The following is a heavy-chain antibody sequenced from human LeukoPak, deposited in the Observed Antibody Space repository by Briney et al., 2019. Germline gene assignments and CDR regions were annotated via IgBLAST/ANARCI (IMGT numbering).Heavy chain of an antibody. CDR3: AKGHSIAAAGTGWFDP. Sequence: GGSLRLSCAASGFTFINYAMTWVRQAPGTGLEWVSSISGNGGTTYYAGSVKGRFTISRDNSKNTLFLQMNSLRAEDTAAYYCAKGHSIAAAGTGWFDPWGQGTLVTVSS. CDR2: ISGNGGTT. D-gene: IGHD6-13*01. V-gene: IGHV3-23*01. CDR1: GFTFINYA. J-gene: IGHJ5*02.